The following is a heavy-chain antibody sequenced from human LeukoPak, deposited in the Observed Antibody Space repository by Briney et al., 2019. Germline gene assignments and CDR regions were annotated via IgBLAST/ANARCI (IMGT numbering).Heavy chain of an antibody. CDR1: GFTFSSYW. V-gene: IGHV3-7*01. D-gene: IGHD3-22*01. CDR2: IKQDGSEK. Sequence: GGSLRLSCAASGFTFSSYWMSWVRQAPGKGLEWVVNIKQDGSEKYYVDSVKGRFTISRDNAKNSLHLQMNSLRAEDTAVYYCARDRGPDYYDSSGYIDYWGQGTLVTVSS. J-gene: IGHJ4*02. CDR3: ARDRGPDYYDSSGYIDY.